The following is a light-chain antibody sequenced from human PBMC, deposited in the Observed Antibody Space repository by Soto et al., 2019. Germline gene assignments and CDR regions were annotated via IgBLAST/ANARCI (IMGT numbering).Light chain of an antibody. J-gene: IGKJ2*01. V-gene: IGKV3-20*01. CDR2: GAS. Sequence: EIVLTQSPGTLSLSPGERATLSCRASQSVSSSHLAWYQQKPGQAPRLFMYGASNRATGIPDRFSGSGSGKDFTLSISRLEPEDFAVYYCQNYGSSPRTFGQGTKLEIK. CDR1: QSVSSSH. CDR3: QNYGSSPRT.